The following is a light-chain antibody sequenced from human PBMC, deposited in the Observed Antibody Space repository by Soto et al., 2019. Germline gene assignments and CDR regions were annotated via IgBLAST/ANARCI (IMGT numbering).Light chain of an antibody. CDR3: QQYYTTLT. CDR2: WAS. Sequence: DIVMTQSPDSLAVSLGERATINCKSSQSVLYSSDNKNYLAWYQQKPGQPPKLLIYWASTRDSGVPDRFSGSGSWADFTLTISSLQAEDVAVYYCQQYYTTLTFRGGARGEIK. V-gene: IGKV4-1*01. CDR1: QSVLYSSDNKNY. J-gene: IGKJ4*01.